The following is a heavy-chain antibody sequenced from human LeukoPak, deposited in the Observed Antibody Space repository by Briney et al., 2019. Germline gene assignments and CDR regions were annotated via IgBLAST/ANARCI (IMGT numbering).Heavy chain of an antibody. V-gene: IGHV4-39*01. CDR2: IYYSGST. CDR1: GGSISGSSYY. CDR3: ARRSSSAGPYYYAMDV. D-gene: IGHD2-15*01. J-gene: IGHJ6*02. Sequence: SETLSLTCTVSGGSISGSSYYWGWIRQPPGKGLEWIGSIYYSGSTYYNPSLKSRVTISVDTSKNQFSLKLNSVTATDTAVYYCARRSSSAGPYYYAMDVWGQGTTVTVS.